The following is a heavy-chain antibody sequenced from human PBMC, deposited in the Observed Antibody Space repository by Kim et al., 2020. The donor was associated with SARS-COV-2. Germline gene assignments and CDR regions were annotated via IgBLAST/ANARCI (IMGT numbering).Heavy chain of an antibody. CDR3: ARSGYVVPAAPGAFDI. D-gene: IGHD2-2*01. Sequence: LKSRVTISVDTSKNPFSLKLSSVTAADTAVYYCARSGYVVPAAPGAFDIWGQGTMVTVSS. J-gene: IGHJ3*02. V-gene: IGHV4-59*01.